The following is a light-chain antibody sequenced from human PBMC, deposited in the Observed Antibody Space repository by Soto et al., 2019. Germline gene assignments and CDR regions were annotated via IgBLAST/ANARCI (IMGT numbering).Light chain of an antibody. CDR3: VSYTSRSTPYV. CDR2: DVN. CDR1: SSDIGHYNF. J-gene: IGLJ1*01. Sequence: QSALTQPASVSGSPGQSITISCTGSSSDIGHYNFVSWYQQHPGKAPKLMIYDVNNRPSGVSNRFSGSKSGNTASLTISGLQAEDEADYFCVSYTSRSTPYVFGAGTKLTVL. V-gene: IGLV2-14*01.